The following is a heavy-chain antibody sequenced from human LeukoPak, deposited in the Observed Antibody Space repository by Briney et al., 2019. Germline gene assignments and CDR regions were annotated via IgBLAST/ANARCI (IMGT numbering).Heavy chain of an antibody. CDR2: INPSGGST. Sequence: APVKVSCKASGYTFTSYYMHWVRQAPGQGLEWMGIINPSGGSTSYAQKFQGRVTMTRDTSTSTVYMELSSLRSEDTAVYYCARDHGDYPFDYWGQGTLVTVSS. CDR1: GYTFTSYY. CDR3: ARDHGDYPFDY. V-gene: IGHV1-46*01. D-gene: IGHD4-17*01. J-gene: IGHJ4*02.